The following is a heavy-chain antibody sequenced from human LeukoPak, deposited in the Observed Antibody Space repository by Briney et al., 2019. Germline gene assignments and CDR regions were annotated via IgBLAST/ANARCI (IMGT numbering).Heavy chain of an antibody. J-gene: IGHJ4*02. Sequence: GGSLRLSCAASGFTFSSYAMSWVRQAPGKGLEWVSAISGSGGSTYYADSVKGRFTISRDNSKNTLYLQMNSLRAEDTAIYYCAKDTRYSGSYYFVFDYWGQGTLVTVSS. D-gene: IGHD1-26*01. CDR2: ISGSGGST. CDR3: AKDTRYSGSYYFVFDY. CDR1: GFTFSSYA. V-gene: IGHV3-23*01.